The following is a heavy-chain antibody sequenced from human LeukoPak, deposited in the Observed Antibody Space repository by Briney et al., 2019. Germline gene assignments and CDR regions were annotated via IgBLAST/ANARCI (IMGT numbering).Heavy chain of an antibody. V-gene: IGHV4-59*08. CDR1: GGSISSYC. D-gene: IGHD5-18*01. Sequence: SETLSLTCTVSGGSISSYCWSWIRQPPGKGLEWIGYIYYSGSTKYNPSLRSRVTISVDTSKNQFSLKLSSVTAAGTAVYYCARHDRLRADYTYGPMYYWGQGTLVTVSS. J-gene: IGHJ4*02. CDR3: ARHDRLRADYTYGPMYY. CDR2: IYYSGST.